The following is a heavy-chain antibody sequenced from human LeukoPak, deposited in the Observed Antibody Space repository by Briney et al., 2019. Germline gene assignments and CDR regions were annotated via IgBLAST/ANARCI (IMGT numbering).Heavy chain of an antibody. Sequence: GGSLRLSCAASGFTFSSYVMSWVRQAPGKGLEWVSAISGSGGSTYYADSVKGRFTISRDNSKNTLYLQMNSLRAEDTAVYYCARNGSGYYIDYWGQGTLVTVSS. J-gene: IGHJ4*02. CDR3: ARNGSGYYIDY. CDR1: GFTFSSYV. CDR2: ISGSGGST. V-gene: IGHV3-23*01. D-gene: IGHD3-22*01.